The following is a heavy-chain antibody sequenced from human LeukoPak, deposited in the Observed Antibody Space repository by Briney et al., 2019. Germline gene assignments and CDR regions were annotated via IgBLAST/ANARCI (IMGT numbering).Heavy chain of an antibody. J-gene: IGHJ4*02. Sequence: GGSLTLSCAASGFTFSSYAMSWVRQAPGKGLEWVSAIRGSGSYTYYGDSVKGRFTISRDNSKNTIYLQMNSLRAEDTAVYYCAKIIAAANRPTFDYWGQGTLVTVSS. CDR1: GFTFSSYA. D-gene: IGHD6-13*01. CDR2: IRGSGSYT. CDR3: AKIIAAANRPTFDY. V-gene: IGHV3-23*01.